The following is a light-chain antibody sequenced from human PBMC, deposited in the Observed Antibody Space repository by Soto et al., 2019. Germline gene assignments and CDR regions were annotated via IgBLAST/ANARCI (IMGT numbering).Light chain of an antibody. CDR1: QSISSW. CDR2: KAT. V-gene: IGKV1-5*03. CDR3: QQYNSYPLT. Sequence: DIQMTQSPSTLSASVGDRVTITCRASQSISSWLAWYQQKPGKAPKLLIYKATSLESGVPSRFSGSGSGSEFTLTISSLQPDDFATYYCQQYNSYPLTFGGGTKVEIK. J-gene: IGKJ4*01.